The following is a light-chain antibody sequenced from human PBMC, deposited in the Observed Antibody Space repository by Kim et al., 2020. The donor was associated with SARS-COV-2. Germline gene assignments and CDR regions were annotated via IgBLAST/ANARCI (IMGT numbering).Light chain of an antibody. Sequence: AFIGDRVTVTCRASHSISDFFAWYQQKPGKAPNLLIYKASSLESGVPSRFSGSASGTEFTLTISSLQPDDFSTYYCQQYASYPLTFGGGTKVDIK. CDR3: QQYASYPLT. CDR2: KAS. CDR1: HSISDF. V-gene: IGKV1-5*03. J-gene: IGKJ4*01.